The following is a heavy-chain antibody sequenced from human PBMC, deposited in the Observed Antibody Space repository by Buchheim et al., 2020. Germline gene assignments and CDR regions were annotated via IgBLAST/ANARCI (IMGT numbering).Heavy chain of an antibody. Sequence: EVQLVESGGGLVQPGGSLRLSCAASGFTVSSNYMSWVRQAPGKGLDWVSVIFSGGSTSYADSVKGRLTTSRANSKNTLYLQMNSLRAEDTAVYYCARGSHYGGFHLDPWGQGTL. CDR3: ARGSHYGGFHLDP. D-gene: IGHD3-10*01. J-gene: IGHJ5*02. CDR1: GFTVSSNY. CDR2: IFSGGST. V-gene: IGHV3-66*02.